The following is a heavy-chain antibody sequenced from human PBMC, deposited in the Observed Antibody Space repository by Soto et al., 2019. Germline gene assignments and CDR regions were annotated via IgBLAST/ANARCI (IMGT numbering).Heavy chain of an antibody. CDR3: AILYCGGDCYSFDY. Sequence: PSETLSLTCAVSGGSISSSNWWSWVRQPPGKGLEWIGEIYHSGSTNYNPSLKSRVTISVDKSKNQFSLKLRSVTAADTAVYYLAILYCGGDCYSFDYWGEGTLVTVPS. CDR1: GGSISSSNW. CDR2: IYHSGST. J-gene: IGHJ4*02. V-gene: IGHV4-4*02. D-gene: IGHD2-21*01.